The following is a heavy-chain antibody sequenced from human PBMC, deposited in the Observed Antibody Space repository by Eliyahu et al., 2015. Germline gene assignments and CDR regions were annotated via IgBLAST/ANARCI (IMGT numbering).Heavy chain of an antibody. D-gene: IGHD2-2*01. V-gene: IGHV1-24*01. Sequence: QVHLVQSGAEVKKPGASVKVSCKVSGHPLTELSTHWVRQAPGKGLEWMGGFDPEDGEAVYAQNFQGRLTLTEDTSTETAYMELRSLTSEDTAVYYCSVAMLWDVWFDPWGQGTLVTVSS. J-gene: IGHJ5*02. CDR2: FDPEDGEA. CDR1: GHPLTELS. CDR3: SVAMLWDVWFDP.